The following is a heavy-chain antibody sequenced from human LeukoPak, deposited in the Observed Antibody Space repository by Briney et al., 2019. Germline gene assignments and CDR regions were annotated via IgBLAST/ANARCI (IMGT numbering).Heavy chain of an antibody. CDR2: MNPNSGNT. CDR1: GYTFTSYD. V-gene: IGHV1-8*01. J-gene: IGHJ5*02. Sequence: GASVKVSCKASGYTFTSYDINWVRQATGQGLEWMGWMNPNSGNTGYAQKFQGRVTMTRITSISTAYMELSSLRSEDTAVYYCARGWSTMVRGVGWFDPWGQGTLATVSS. D-gene: IGHD3-10*01. CDR3: ARGWSTMVRGVGWFDP.